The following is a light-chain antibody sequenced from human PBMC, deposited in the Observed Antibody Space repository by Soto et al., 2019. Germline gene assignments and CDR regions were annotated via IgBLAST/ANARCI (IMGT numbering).Light chain of an antibody. CDR2: NDS. Sequence: QSALTQPASVSGSPGQSITISCTGTSSDIGAYNYVSWYQQHPGKAPKVMIHNDSSRPSGISHRFSGSKSGNTASLTISGLQAEDEADYYCSSYTTSSTVVFGGGTKVTVL. J-gene: IGLJ2*01. CDR3: SSYTTSSTVV. CDR1: SSDIGAYNY. V-gene: IGLV2-14*03.